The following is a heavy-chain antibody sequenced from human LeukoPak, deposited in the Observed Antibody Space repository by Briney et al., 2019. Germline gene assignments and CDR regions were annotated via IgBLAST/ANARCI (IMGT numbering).Heavy chain of an antibody. CDR1: GFTFSSYA. Sequence: GGSLRLSCAASGFTFSSYAMNWVRQAPGKGLVWVSRVNSDGSDTIYADSVKGRCTISRDNAKNTVFLQMNSLRVEDTAVYYCARGGYGHGFDIWGQGTMVTVSS. CDR2: VNSDGSDT. D-gene: IGHD5-12*01. V-gene: IGHV3-74*01. J-gene: IGHJ3*02. CDR3: ARGGYGHGFDI.